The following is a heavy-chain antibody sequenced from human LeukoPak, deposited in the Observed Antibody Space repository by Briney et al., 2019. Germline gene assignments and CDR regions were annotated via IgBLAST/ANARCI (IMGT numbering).Heavy chain of an antibody. Sequence: GGSLRLSCTASGFTVSNNYMSWVRQAPGKGLEWVSVIYSGGSTYYANSVKGGFTISGDNSKNTVYLQMSNLRAEDTAVYYCARGRVGPYPGTYYWGQGTLVTVSS. CDR3: ARGRVGPYPGTYY. CDR1: GFTVSNNY. D-gene: IGHD1-26*01. J-gene: IGHJ4*02. CDR2: IYSGGST. V-gene: IGHV3-53*01.